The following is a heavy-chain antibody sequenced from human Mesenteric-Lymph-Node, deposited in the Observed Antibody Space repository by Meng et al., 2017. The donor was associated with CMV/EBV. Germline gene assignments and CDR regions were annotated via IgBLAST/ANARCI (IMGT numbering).Heavy chain of an antibody. V-gene: IGHV4-61*01. J-gene: IGHJ5*02. Sequence: SETLSLTCIVSGASVSSGSYFWAWVRQPPGKGLQYIGFVYYSGSTNSNPSLRCRVSISIDTSKNQFSLTLFSVTAADTAVYYCAREQLGTSSNFFDTWGQGTPVTVSS. CDR3: AREQLGTSSNFFDT. D-gene: IGHD7-27*01. CDR2: VYYSGST. CDR1: GASVSSGSYF.